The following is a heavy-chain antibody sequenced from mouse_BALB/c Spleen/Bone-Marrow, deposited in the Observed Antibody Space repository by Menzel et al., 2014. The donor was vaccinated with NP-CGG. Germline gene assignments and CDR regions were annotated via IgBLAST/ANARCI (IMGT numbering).Heavy chain of an antibody. Sequence: VQLKESGPELVKPGASVKMSCKASGYTFTSYVMHWVKQKPGQGLEWIGYINPYNDGTKYNEKFKGKATLTSDKSSSTAYMELSSLTSEDSAVYYWARGGTSHFDYWGQGTTLTVSS. CDR3: ARGGTSHFDY. D-gene: IGHD3-3*01. J-gene: IGHJ2*01. CDR2: INPYNDGT. CDR1: GYTFTSYV. V-gene: IGHV1-14*01.